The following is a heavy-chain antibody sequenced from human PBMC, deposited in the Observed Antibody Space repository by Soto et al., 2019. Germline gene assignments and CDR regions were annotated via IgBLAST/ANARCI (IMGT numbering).Heavy chain of an antibody. D-gene: IGHD3-22*01. CDR2: ISYDGSNK. J-gene: IGHJ4*02. V-gene: IGHV3-30*18. CDR1: GFTFSSYG. CDR3: GKAHPSDSMVDY. Sequence: PGGSLRLSCAASGFTFSSYGMHWVRQAPGKGLEWVAVISYDGSNKYYADSVKGRFTISRDNSKNTLYLQMNSLRADDTPVYYCGKAHPSDSMVDYWGQGTLVTVSS.